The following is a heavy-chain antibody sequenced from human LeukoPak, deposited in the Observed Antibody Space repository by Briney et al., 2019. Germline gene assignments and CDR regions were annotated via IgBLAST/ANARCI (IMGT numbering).Heavy chain of an antibody. CDR1: GYTFTGYY. J-gene: IGHJ5*02. V-gene: IGHV1-2*02. Sequence: ASVKVSCKASGYTFTGYYMHWVRQAPGQGLEWMGWINPNSGGTNYAQKFQGRVTMTRDTSTSTAYMELRSLRSDDTAVYYCARAPMRSSGYDNWFDPWGQGTLVTVSS. CDR3: ARAPMRSSGYDNWFDP. D-gene: IGHD3-22*01. CDR2: INPNSGGT.